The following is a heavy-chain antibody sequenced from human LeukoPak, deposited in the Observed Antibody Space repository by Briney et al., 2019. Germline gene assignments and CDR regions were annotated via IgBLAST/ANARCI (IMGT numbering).Heavy chain of an antibody. J-gene: IGHJ3*02. Sequence: PGGSLRLSCAASGFTFSSYRMNWLRQAPGKGLELVSSISSSSSYIYYADSVKGRFTISRDNAKNSLYLQMNSLRAEDTAVYYCARDQPGYYYDSSGYRVGDAFDIWGQGTMVTVSS. CDR3: ARDQPGYYYDSSGYRVGDAFDI. CDR2: ISSSSSYI. V-gene: IGHV3-21*01. CDR1: GFTFSSYR. D-gene: IGHD3-22*01.